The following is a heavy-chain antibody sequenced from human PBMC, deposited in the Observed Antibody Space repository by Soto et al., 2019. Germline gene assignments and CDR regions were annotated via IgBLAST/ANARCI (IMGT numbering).Heavy chain of an antibody. D-gene: IGHD3-16*01. V-gene: IGHV3-7*01. J-gene: IGHJ5*01. CDR1: GFTFSNYW. Sequence: GGSLRLSCAASGFTFSNYWMSWVRQAPGKGLEWVANIKQDGSKKYYVDSVKGRITINPDTSNNQFSLHLNSVTPDDTAVYYCARLIGNSWLDSWGQGTLVTVSS. CDR3: ARLIGNSWLDS. CDR2: IKQDGSKK.